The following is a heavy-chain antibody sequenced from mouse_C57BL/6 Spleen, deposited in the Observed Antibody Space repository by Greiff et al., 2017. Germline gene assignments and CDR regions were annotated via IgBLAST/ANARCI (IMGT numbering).Heavy chain of an antibody. J-gene: IGHJ1*03. CDR3: ARNYGSRWYFDV. CDR1: GYTFTDYY. CDR2: IYPGSGNT. D-gene: IGHD1-1*01. V-gene: IGHV1-76*01. Sequence: QVQLQQSGAELVRPGASVKLSCKASGYTFTDYYINWVKQRPGQGLEWIARIYPGSGNTYYNEKFKGKATLTAEKSSSTAYMQLSSLTSEDSAVYFCARNYGSRWYFDVWGTGTTVTVSS.